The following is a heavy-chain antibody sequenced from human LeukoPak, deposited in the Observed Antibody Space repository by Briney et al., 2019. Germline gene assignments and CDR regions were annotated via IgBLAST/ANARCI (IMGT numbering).Heavy chain of an antibody. CDR3: ARGPVDTAMDPLYYFDY. V-gene: IGHV1-69*01. CDR2: IIPIFGTA. Sequence: GSSVKVSCKASGGTFSSYAISWVRQAPGQGLEWMGGIIPIFGTANYAQKFQGRVTIIADESTSTAYMELSSLRSEDTAVYYCARGPVDTAMDPLYYFDYWGQGTLVTVSS. D-gene: IGHD5-18*01. CDR1: GGTFSSYA. J-gene: IGHJ4*02.